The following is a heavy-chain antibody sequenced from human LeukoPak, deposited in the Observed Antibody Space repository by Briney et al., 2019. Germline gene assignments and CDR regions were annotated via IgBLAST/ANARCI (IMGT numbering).Heavy chain of an antibody. D-gene: IGHD3-22*01. CDR1: GFTFSSYS. Sequence: GGSLRLSCAASGFTFSSYSMNWVRQAPGKGLEWVSSISSSSSYIYYADSVKGRFTISRDNAKNSLYLQMNSLRAEDTAVYYCARVGTTMIKVAWFDPWGQGTLVTVSS. CDR2: ISSSSSYI. CDR3: ARVGTTMIKVAWFDP. J-gene: IGHJ5*02. V-gene: IGHV3-21*01.